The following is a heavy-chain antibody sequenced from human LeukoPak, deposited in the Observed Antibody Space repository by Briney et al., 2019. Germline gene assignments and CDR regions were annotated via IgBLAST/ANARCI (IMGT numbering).Heavy chain of an antibody. CDR1: GGSFSGYY. J-gene: IGHJ5*02. Sequence: SETLPLTCAVYGGSFSGYYWSWIRQPPGKGLEWVGEINHSGSTNYNPSLKSRVTISVDTSKNQFSLKLRSVTAADTAVYYCARVGLYCSSTSCYGRRGWFDPWGQGTLVTVSS. CDR2: INHSGST. CDR3: ARVGLYCSSTSCYGRRGWFDP. D-gene: IGHD2-2*01. V-gene: IGHV4-34*01.